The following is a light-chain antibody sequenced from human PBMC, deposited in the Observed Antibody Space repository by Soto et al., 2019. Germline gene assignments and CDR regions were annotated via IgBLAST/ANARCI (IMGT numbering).Light chain of an antibody. Sequence: EIVLTQSPGTLSLSPGESATLSCRASQSVSRTYLAWYQQKPGQAPRLLIYGASSRATGIPDRFSGSGSGTDFTLTISRLEPEDFAVYYCQQYGPTFGQGTKVEIK. J-gene: IGKJ1*01. CDR1: QSVSRTY. CDR3: QQYGPT. CDR2: GAS. V-gene: IGKV3-20*01.